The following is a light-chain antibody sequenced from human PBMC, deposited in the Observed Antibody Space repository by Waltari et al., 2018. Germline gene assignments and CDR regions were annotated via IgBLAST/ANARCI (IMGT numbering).Light chain of an antibody. V-gene: IGLV3-19*01. CDR1: SLRRYS. CDR3: HSRDTSSTRV. J-gene: IGLJ2*01. Sequence: SSELTQDPAVSVALGQTVRITCQGDSLRRYSASWYQQRPGQAPILVLYVQNNRPSGIPDRFSGSISGNTASLTITGAQAEDEADYYCHSRDTSSTRVFGGGTRLTV. CDR2: VQN.